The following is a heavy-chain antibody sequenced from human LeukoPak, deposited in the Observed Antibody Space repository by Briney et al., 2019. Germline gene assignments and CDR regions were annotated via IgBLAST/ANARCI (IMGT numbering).Heavy chain of an antibody. J-gene: IGHJ4*02. CDR1: GGSFSGYY. V-gene: IGHV4-34*01. D-gene: IGHD6-13*01. Sequence: SETLSLTCAVYGGSFSGYYWSWLRHPPGKGLEWIGEINHSGSTNYNPSLKSRVTISVDTSKNQFSLKLSSVTAADTAVYYCARGSSRNFDYWGQGTLVTVSS. CDR2: INHSGST. CDR3: ARGSSRNFDY.